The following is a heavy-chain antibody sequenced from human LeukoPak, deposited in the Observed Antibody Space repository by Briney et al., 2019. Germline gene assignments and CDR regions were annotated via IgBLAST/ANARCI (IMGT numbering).Heavy chain of an antibody. Sequence: SETLSLTCTVSGGSISSSSYYWGWIRQPPGKGLEWIGSIYYSGSTYYNPSLKSRVTISVDTSKNQFSLKLSSVTAADTAVYYCARDLDIVVVVAATPGVRAFDIWGQGTMVTVSS. D-gene: IGHD2-15*01. CDR2: IYYSGST. CDR1: GGSISSSSYY. V-gene: IGHV4-39*07. CDR3: ARDLDIVVVVAATPGVRAFDI. J-gene: IGHJ3*02.